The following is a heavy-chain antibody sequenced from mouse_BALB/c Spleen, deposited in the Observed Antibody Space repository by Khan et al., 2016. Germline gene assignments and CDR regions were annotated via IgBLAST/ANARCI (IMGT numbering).Heavy chain of an antibody. J-gene: IGHJ4*01. D-gene: IGHD1-1*01. CDR2: IDPANGNT. CDR3: SRTVVAPYYDTDY. V-gene: IGHV14-3*02. CDR1: GFNIKDTY. Sequence: VQLQQSGAELVKPGASVKLSCIASGFNIKDTYMHWVKQRPEQGLEWIGRIDPANGNTKYDPKFQGKATITADKSSNTAYLQLSSLTSEDTAVYYCSRTVVAPYYDTDYWGHRPSVTVSS.